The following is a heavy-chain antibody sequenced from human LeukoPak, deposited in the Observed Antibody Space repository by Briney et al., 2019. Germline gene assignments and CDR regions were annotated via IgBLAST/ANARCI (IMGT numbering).Heavy chain of an antibody. CDR1: GGSVSDSRFY. V-gene: IGHV4-61*01. J-gene: IGHJ5*02. Sequence: PSETLSLTCAVSGGSVSDSRFYWSWIRQPPGKGLEWIGYIYYTGSTNYNPSLESRVTISVDTSKNQFSLKLSSVIAADTAVYYCARRPPGKDFGPWGQGTLVTVSS. CDR2: IYYTGST. D-gene: IGHD2-15*01. CDR3: ARRPPGKDFGP.